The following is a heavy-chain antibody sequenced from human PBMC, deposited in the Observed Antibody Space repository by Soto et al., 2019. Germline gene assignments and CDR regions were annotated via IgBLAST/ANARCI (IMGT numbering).Heavy chain of an antibody. D-gene: IGHD1-26*01. CDR3: ARDLGGSYYVTNYYYGMDV. CDR1: GYTFTSYG. CDR2: ISAYNGNT. V-gene: IGHV1-18*01. Sequence: ASVKVSCKASGYTFTSYGISWVRQAPGQGLEWMGWISAYNGNTNYAQKLQGRVTMTTDTSTSTAYMELRSLRSDDTAVYYCARDLGGSYYVTNYYYGMDVWRHGTTVTV. J-gene: IGHJ6*02.